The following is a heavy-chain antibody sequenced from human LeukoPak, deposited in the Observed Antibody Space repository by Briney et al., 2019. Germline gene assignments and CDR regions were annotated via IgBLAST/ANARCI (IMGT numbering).Heavy chain of an antibody. Sequence: RAAVKVSCKASGYTFTSYDINWVRQAPGQGLEWMGWINTSTGHPTYAQDFTGRFVFSLDTSVSTAYLQISSLKAADTAVYYCARDGARSDTTGPGDYWGQGTLVTVSS. CDR3: ARDGARSDTTGPGDY. D-gene: IGHD4-17*01. V-gene: IGHV7-4-1*02. J-gene: IGHJ4*02. CDR2: INTSTGHP. CDR1: GYTFTSYD.